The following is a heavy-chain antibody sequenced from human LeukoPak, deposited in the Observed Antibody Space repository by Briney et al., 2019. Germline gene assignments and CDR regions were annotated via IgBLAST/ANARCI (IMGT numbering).Heavy chain of an antibody. CDR1: GFTFSSCA. CDR2: ISGSGGST. Sequence: PGGSLRLSCAASGFTFSSCAMSWVRQAPGKGLEWVSAISGSGGSTYYADSVKGRFTISRDNSKNTLYLQMNSLRAEDTAVYYCAKDLLYSGYDVYYFDYWGQGTLVTVSS. J-gene: IGHJ4*02. CDR3: AKDLLYSGYDVYYFDY. V-gene: IGHV3-23*01. D-gene: IGHD5-12*01.